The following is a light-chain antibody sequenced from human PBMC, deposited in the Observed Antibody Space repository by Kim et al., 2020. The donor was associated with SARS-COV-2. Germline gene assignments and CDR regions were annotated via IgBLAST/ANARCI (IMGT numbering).Light chain of an antibody. CDR2: KAS. CDR3: QKYDSSQWT. V-gene: IGKV1-5*03. J-gene: IGKJ1*01. CDR1: QSISSH. Sequence: DIQMTQSPSTLSASVGDRVTITCRASQSISSHLAWYQQKPGRAPKLLIYKASTVESGVPSRFSGSGSGTEFTLSISSLQPDDFATFYCQKYDSSQWTFGRGTKVDI.